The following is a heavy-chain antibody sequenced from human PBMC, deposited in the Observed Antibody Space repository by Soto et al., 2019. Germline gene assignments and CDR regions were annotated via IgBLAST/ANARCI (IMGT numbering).Heavy chain of an antibody. J-gene: IGHJ6*03. Sequence: GGSLRLSCAASGFTFSSYSMNWVRQAPGKGLEWVSSISSSSSYIYYADSVKGRFTISRDNAKNSLYLQMNSLRAEDTAVYYCARELAARPGYYYYYMDVWGKGTTVTVSS. CDR1: GFTFSSYS. V-gene: IGHV3-21*01. CDR3: ARELAARPGYYYYYMDV. CDR2: ISSSSSYI. D-gene: IGHD6-6*01.